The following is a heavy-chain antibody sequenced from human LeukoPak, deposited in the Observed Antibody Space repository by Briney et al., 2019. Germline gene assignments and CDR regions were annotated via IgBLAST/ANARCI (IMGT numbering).Heavy chain of an antibody. CDR1: GGSISSYY. CDR3: ASGGTLTMVRGVDYYYYYMDV. D-gene: IGHD3-10*01. J-gene: IGHJ6*03. Sequence: PSETLSLTCTVSGGSISSYYWGWIRQPPGKGLEGIGSIYYSWSTYYNPSLKSRVTISVDTSKNQFSLKLSSVTAADTAVYYCASGGTLTMVRGVDYYYYYMDVWGKGTTVTVSS. V-gene: IGHV4-39*07. CDR2: IYYSWST.